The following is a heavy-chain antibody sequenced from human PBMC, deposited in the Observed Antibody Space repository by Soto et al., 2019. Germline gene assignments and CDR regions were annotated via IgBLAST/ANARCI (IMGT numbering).Heavy chain of an antibody. CDR2: IWYDGSNK. CDR3: ARDPYYGSGSYYFDY. J-gene: IGHJ4*02. Sequence: GGSLRLSCAASGFTFSSYGMHWVRQAPGKGLEWVAVIWYDGSNKYYADSVKGRFTISRDNSKNTLYLQMNSLRAEDTAVYYCARDPYYGSGSYYFDYCGQGTLVTVSS. CDR1: GFTFSSYG. D-gene: IGHD3-10*01. V-gene: IGHV3-33*01.